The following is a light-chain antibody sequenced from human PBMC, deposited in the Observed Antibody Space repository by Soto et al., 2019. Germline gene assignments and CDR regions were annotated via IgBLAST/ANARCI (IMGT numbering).Light chain of an antibody. CDR1: SSDVGGYNY. CDR2: DVS. Sequence: QSALTQPASVSGSPGQSIIISCTGTSSDVGGYNYVSWYQQHPGKAPKLMIYDVSNRPSGVSNRFSGSKSGNTASLTISGLQAEDEADYYCSSYTSSSPVVFGGGTKVTVL. V-gene: IGLV2-14*01. J-gene: IGLJ2*01. CDR3: SSYTSSSPVV.